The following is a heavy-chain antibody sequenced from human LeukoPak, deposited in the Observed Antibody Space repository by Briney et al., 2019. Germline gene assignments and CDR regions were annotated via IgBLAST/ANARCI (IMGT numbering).Heavy chain of an antibody. J-gene: IGHJ4*02. CDR2: ISSNGGST. V-gene: IGHV3-64*01. CDR3: ASGGGDCSSSNCYSAY. Sequence: GGSLRLSCAASGFTFSSYAMHWVRQAPGKGLEYVSAISSNGGSTYYANSVKGRFTISRDNSKNTLYLQMGSLRAEDMAVYYCASGGGDCSSSNCYSAYWGQGTLVTVSS. CDR1: GFTFSSYA. D-gene: IGHD2-2*02.